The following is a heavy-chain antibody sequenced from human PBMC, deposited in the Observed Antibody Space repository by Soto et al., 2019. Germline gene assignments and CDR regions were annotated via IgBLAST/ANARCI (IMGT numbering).Heavy chain of an antibody. D-gene: IGHD3-3*01. V-gene: IGHV2-5*01. Sequence: SGPTLVNPTQTLTLTCTFSGFSLSTSGVGVGWIRQPPGKALEWLALIYWNDDKRYSPSLKSRLTITKDTPKNQVVLTMTNMDPVDTATYYCAHSPTYYDFWSGYQDYYYYGMDVWGQGTTVTVSS. J-gene: IGHJ6*02. CDR1: GFSLSTSGVG. CDR2: IYWNDDK. CDR3: AHSPTYYDFWSGYQDYYYYGMDV.